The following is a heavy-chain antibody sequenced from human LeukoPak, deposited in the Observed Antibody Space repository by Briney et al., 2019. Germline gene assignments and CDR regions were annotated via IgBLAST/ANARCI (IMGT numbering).Heavy chain of an antibody. J-gene: IGHJ4*02. Sequence: GGSLRLSCAASGFTFSNYLMSWVRQAPGKGLEWVANIEQDGSGKYYVDSVKGRFTISRDNAKNSLYLQMNSLRAEDTAVYYCARDTYYYGSGSYFFDYWGQGTLVTVSS. CDR1: GFTFSNYL. D-gene: IGHD3-10*01. CDR3: ARDTYYYGSGSYFFDY. V-gene: IGHV3-7*01. CDR2: IEQDGSGK.